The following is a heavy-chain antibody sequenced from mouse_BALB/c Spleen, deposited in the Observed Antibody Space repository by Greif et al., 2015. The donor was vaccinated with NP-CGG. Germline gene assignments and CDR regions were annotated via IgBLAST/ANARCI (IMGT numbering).Heavy chain of an antibody. Sequence: EVQLQQSGPELVKPGASVKMSCKASGYTFTSYVMHWVKQKPGQGLEWIGYINPYNDGTKYNEKFKGKATLTSDKSSSTAYMELSSLTSEDSAVYYCARGRDGYPYWYFDVWGAGTTVTVSS. CDR3: ARGRDGYPYWYFDV. J-gene: IGHJ1*01. V-gene: IGHV1-14*01. CDR2: INPYNDGT. CDR1: GYTFTSYV. D-gene: IGHD2-3*01.